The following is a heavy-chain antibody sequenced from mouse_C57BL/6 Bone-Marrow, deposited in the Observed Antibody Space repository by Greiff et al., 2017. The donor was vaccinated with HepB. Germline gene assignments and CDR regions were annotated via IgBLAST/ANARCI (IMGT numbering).Heavy chain of an antibody. CDR2: ISNGGGST. Sequence: EVKVEESGGGLVQPGGSLKLSCAASGFTFSDYYMYWVRQTPEKRLEWVAYISNGGGSTYYPDTVKGRFTISRDNAKNTLYLQMSRLKSEDTAMYYCARHPYYGSSWYFDVWGTGTTVTVSS. J-gene: IGHJ1*03. CDR3: ARHPYYGSSWYFDV. V-gene: IGHV5-12*01. D-gene: IGHD1-1*01. CDR1: GFTFSDYY.